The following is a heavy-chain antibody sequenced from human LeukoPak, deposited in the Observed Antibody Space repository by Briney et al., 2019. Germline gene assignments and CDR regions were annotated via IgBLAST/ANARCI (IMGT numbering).Heavy chain of an antibody. D-gene: IGHD1-14*01. CDR2: IYYSGST. J-gene: IGHJ5*02. Sequence: SETLPLTCTVSGGSISSHYWSWIRQPPGKGLEWIGYIYYSGSTNYNPSLKSRVTISVDTSKNQFSLKLSSVTAADTAVYYCARGTTGYNWFDPWGQGTLVTVSS. CDR1: GGSISSHY. CDR3: ARGTTGYNWFDP. V-gene: IGHV4-59*11.